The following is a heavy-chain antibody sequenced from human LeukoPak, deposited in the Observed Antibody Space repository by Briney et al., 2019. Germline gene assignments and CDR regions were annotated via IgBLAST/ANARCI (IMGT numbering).Heavy chain of an antibody. CDR1: GFTFGAYA. J-gene: IGHJ5*02. D-gene: IGHD6-19*01. CDR2: ISGSGDST. CDR3: AKDRHSSGWPNWIDP. V-gene: IGHV3-23*01. Sequence: PGGSLRLSCAASGFTFGAYAMSWVRQAPGKGLEWVSTISGSGDSTYYADSVEGRFTISRDNSKNTLYLQMNSLRADDTAVYYCAKDRHSSGWPNWIDPWGQGTLVTVSS.